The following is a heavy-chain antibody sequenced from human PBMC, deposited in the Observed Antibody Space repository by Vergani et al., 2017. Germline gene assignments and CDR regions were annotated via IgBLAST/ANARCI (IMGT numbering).Heavy chain of an antibody. CDR3: ARYTRYCRSTSGYVGRDWFDP. V-gene: IGHV1-58*02. CDR1: GFTFTSSA. D-gene: IGHD2-2*01. CDR2: IVVGSGNT. Sequence: QMQLVQSGPEVKKPGTSVKVSCKASGFTFTSSAMQWVRQARGQRLEWIGWIVVGSGNTNYAQKVQERVTITRDMSTSTAYMELSSLRSEDTAVYYCARYTRYCRSTSGYVGRDWFDPWGQGTLVSVSS. J-gene: IGHJ5*02.